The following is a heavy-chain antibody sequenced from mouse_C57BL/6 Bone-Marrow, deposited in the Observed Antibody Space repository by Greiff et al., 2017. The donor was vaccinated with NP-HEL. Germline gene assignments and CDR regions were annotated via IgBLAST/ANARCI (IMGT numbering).Heavy chain of an antibody. CDR1: GYTFTSYW. CDR3: ARRDSSGYPYYFDY. J-gene: IGHJ2*01. D-gene: IGHD3-2*02. CDR2: IHPNSGST. Sequence: QVQLQQPGAELVKPGASVKLSCKASGYTFTSYWMHWVKQRPGQGLEWIGMIHPNSGSTNYNEKFKSKATLTVDKSSSTAYMELRSLTSEDSAVYYCARRDSSGYPYYFDYWGQGTTLTVSS. V-gene: IGHV1-64*01.